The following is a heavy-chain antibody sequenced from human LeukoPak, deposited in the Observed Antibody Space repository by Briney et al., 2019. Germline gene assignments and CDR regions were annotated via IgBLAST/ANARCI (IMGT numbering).Heavy chain of an antibody. CDR3: ATGASGSWDF. D-gene: IGHD6-13*01. V-gene: IGHV3-7*03. CDR1: GFTLSTYE. CDR2: ISPDGSTK. Sequence: PGGSLRLSCAASGFTLSTYEMTWVRQPPGKGLEWVANISPDGSTKYHMDSVKGRFTISRDNAKDSLYLEMSRLRDDDTAMYYCATGASGSWDFGGQGTLVTVPS. J-gene: IGHJ4*02.